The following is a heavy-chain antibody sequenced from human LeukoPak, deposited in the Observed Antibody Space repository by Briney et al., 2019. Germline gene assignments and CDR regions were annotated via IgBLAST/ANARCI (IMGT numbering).Heavy chain of an antibody. J-gene: IGHJ4*02. CDR1: GFTFSSYA. D-gene: IGHD1-26*01. Sequence: GGSLRLSCAASGFTFSSYAMSWVRQAPGKGLEWVSGISGSRSYTYYADSVKGRFTISRDNSKNTLYLQVNSLRAEDTAVYYCAREGVYSGSYFCDYWGQGTLVTVSS. V-gene: IGHV3-23*01. CDR3: AREGVYSGSYFCDY. CDR2: ISGSRSYT.